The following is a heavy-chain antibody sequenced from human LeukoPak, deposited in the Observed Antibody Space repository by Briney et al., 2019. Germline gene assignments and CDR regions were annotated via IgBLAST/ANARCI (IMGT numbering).Heavy chain of an antibody. V-gene: IGHV1-2*02. Sequence: ASVKVSCKASGYTSTGYYMHWVRQAPGQGLEWMGWINPNSGGTNYAQKFQGRVTMTRDTSISTAYMELSRLRSDDTAVYYCARDHWDPYNWSDPWGQGTLATVSS. J-gene: IGHJ5*02. CDR1: GYTSTGYY. CDR3: ARDHWDPYNWSDP. D-gene: IGHD7-27*01. CDR2: INPNSGGT.